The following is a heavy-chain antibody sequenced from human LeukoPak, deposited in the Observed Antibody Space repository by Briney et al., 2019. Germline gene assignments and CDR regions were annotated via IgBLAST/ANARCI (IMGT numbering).Heavy chain of an antibody. CDR1: GGSFSGCY. D-gene: IGHD3-10*01. CDR2: INHSGST. V-gene: IGHV4-34*01. Sequence: PSETLSLTCAVYGGSFSGCYWSWIRQPPGKGLEWIGEINHSGSTNYNPSLKSRVTISVDTSKNQFSLKLSSVTAADTAVYYCARALGQSPRYYYGSGSYCYFDYWGQGTLVTVSS. CDR3: ARALGQSPRYYYGSGSYCYFDY. J-gene: IGHJ4*02.